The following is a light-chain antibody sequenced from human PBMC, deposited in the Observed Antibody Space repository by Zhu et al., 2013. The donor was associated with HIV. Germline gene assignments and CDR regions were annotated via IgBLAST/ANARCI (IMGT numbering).Light chain of an antibody. Sequence: QSDLTQPPSASGSPGQSVSISCSGSSGDIGVYHYVSWYQQHPGKAPKLMIYEDSKRPSGVSNRFSGSKSGNTASLTISGLQAEDEADYYCCSYAGSSTWVFGGGTKLTVL. J-gene: IGLJ3*02. CDR2: EDS. CDR1: SGDIGVYHY. CDR3: CSYAGSSTWV. V-gene: IGLV2-23*01.